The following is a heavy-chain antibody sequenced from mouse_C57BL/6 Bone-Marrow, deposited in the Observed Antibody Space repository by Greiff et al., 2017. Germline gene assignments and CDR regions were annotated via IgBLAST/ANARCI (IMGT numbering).Heavy chain of an antibody. D-gene: IGHD1-1*01. V-gene: IGHV14-4*01. Sequence: VQRVESGAELVRPGASVKLSCTASGFNIKDDYMHWVKQRPEQGLEWIGWIDPENGDTEYASKFQGKATITADPSSNTAYLQLSSLTSEDTAVYYCTTCLYYGSRGCMDYWGQGTSVTVSS. CDR1: GFNIKDDY. CDR3: TTCLYYGSRGCMDY. CDR2: IDPENGDT. J-gene: IGHJ4*01.